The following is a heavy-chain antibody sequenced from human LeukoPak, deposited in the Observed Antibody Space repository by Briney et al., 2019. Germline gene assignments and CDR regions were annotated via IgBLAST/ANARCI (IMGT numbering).Heavy chain of an antibody. D-gene: IGHD3-16*01. CDR2: ISSSSSTI. J-gene: IGHJ2*01. CDR3: ARDLGEVWGATVIGPGWYFDL. CDR1: GFTFNSYS. Sequence: GGSLRLSCAASGFTFNSYSMNWVRQAPGKGLEWVSHISSSSSTIYHADSVKGRFTISRDNAKNSLYLQMNSLRAEDTAVYYCARDLGEVWGATVIGPGWYFDLWGRGTLVTVSS. V-gene: IGHV3-48*04.